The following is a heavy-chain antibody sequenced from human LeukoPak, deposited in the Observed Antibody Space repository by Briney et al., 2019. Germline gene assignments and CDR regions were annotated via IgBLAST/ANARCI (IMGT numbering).Heavy chain of an antibody. Sequence: GGSLILSCAAPGFTFSSYAMSWVRQAPGKGLEWVSAISGSGGSTYYADSVKGRFTISRDNSKNTLYLQMNSLRAEDTAVYYCAKGLTYGDLDYWGQGTLVTVSS. J-gene: IGHJ4*02. D-gene: IGHD4-17*01. CDR3: AKGLTYGDLDY. CDR1: GFTFSSYA. CDR2: ISGSGGST. V-gene: IGHV3-23*01.